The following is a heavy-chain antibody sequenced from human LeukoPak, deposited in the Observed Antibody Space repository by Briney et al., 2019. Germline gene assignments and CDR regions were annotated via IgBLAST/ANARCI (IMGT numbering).Heavy chain of an antibody. Sequence: SETLSLTCTVSGGSISNYYWSWVRQPPGKGLEWIGYIYYSGSTKYNPSLKSRVTISIDTSKNQFSLKLSSVTAADTAVYYCARDRGIGDYYHYYFDHWGQGTLVTVSS. CDR2: IYYSGST. V-gene: IGHV4-59*01. CDR1: GGSISNYY. CDR3: ARDRGIGDYYHYYFDH. J-gene: IGHJ4*02. D-gene: IGHD4-17*01.